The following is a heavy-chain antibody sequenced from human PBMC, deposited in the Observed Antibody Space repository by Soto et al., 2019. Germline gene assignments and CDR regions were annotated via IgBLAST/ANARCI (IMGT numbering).Heavy chain of an antibody. J-gene: IGHJ3*02. CDR1: GYTFTSYG. D-gene: IGHD6-13*01. Sequence: ASVKVSCKASGYTFTSYGISWVQQAPGQGLEWMGWISAYNGNTNYAQKLQGRVTMTTDTSTSTAYMELRSLRSDDTAVYYCASDLGYSSSWYPGVDAFDIWGQGTMVTVSS. CDR2: ISAYNGNT. CDR3: ASDLGYSSSWYPGVDAFDI. V-gene: IGHV1-18*01.